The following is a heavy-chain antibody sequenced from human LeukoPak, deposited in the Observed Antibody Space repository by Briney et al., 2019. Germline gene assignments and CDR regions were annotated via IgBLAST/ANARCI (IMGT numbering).Heavy chain of an antibody. CDR1: GGSLSSSSYY. D-gene: IGHD6-13*01. V-gene: IGHV4-39*01. CDR3: ARNRGSSWYRGEFDY. J-gene: IGHJ4*02. Sequence: SETLSLTCTVSGGSLSSSSYYWGWIRQPPGKGLEWIGSIYYSGSTYYNPSLKSRVTISVDTSKNQFSLKLSSVTAADTAVYYCARNRGSSWYRGEFDYWGQGTLVTVSS. CDR2: IYYSGST.